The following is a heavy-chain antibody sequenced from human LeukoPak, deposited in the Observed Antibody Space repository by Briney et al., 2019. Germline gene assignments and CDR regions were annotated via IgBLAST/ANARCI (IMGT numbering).Heavy chain of an antibody. V-gene: IGHV3-23*01. CDR2: ITTSDGNT. Sequence: GGSLRLSCAASGFTFSSYTMSWVRQAPGKGLEWVSTITTSDGNTYYADSVKGRFTISRDNSKNTLYLQMNSLRAEDTAVYYCAKDGGIRCSGGSCYNYGMDVWGQGTTVTVSS. CDR1: GFTFSSYT. D-gene: IGHD2-15*01. CDR3: AKDGGIRCSGGSCYNYGMDV. J-gene: IGHJ6*02.